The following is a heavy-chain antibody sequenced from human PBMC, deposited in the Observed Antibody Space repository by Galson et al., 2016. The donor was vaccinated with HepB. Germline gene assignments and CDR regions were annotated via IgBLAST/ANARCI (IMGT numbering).Heavy chain of an antibody. J-gene: IGHJ6*02. CDR2: IYSGGST. Sequence: SLRLSCAISGFSDSSNYMSWVRQGPGKGLECVAVIYSGGSTYYADSVKGRFIISRDNSEETLYLQMNSLRGEDTAVYFCARVGTDISGEDGLDVWGQGTTVIVSS. CDR3: ARVGTDISGEDGLDV. D-gene: IGHD3-9*01. V-gene: IGHV3-53*01. CDR1: GFSDSSNY.